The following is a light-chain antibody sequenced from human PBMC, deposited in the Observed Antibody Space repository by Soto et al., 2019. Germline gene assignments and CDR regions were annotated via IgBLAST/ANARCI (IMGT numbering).Light chain of an antibody. CDR2: NSY. CDR1: SSNIGSKT. Sequence: CVLTQPASASRTPGQMVTITKTGSSSNIGSKTVNWYRQLPGTVPKLLIYNSYQRPSGVPDRFSASKSGTSASLAISGLQSEDEADYYCSSWDASLNGYVFGTGTKVTVL. J-gene: IGLJ1*01. V-gene: IGLV1-44*01. CDR3: SSWDASLNGYV.